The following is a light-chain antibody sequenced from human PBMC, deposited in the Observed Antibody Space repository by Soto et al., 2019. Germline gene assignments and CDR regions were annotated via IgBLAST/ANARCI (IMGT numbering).Light chain of an antibody. CDR2: NSY. J-gene: IGLJ1*01. V-gene: IGLV1-44*01. Sequence: QSALTQPPSASGTPGQRVTISCSGSSSNIGSKTVNWYQQLPGTVPKLLIYNSYQRPSGVPDRFSGSKSGTSASLAISGLQSEDEADYYCAALDASLNGYVFGAGTKVTVL. CDR1: SSNIGSKT. CDR3: AALDASLNGYV.